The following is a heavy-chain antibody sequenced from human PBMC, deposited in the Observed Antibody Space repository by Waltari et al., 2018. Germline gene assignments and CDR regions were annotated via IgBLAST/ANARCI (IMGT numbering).Heavy chain of an antibody. J-gene: IGHJ4*02. CDR1: GYTFTSYY. CDR2: INPSGGST. CDR3: TVNYVKYYFDY. D-gene: IGHD1-7*01. V-gene: IGHV1-46*01. Sequence: QVQLVQSGAEVKKPGASVKVSCKASGYTFTSYYMHWVRQAPGQGLEWMGIINPSGGSTSYAQKFQGRVTMTRDTSTSTVYMELSSLRSEDTAVYYCTVNYVKYYFDYWGQGTLVTVSS.